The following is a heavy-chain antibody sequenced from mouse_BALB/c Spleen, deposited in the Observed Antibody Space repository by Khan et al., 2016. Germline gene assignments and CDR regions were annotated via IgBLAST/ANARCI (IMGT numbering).Heavy chain of an antibody. CDR3: ATGTWFAY. CDR1: GYTFTSYY. Sequence: QVQLKQSGPELVKPGAPVRISCKASGYTFTSYYIHWVKQRPGQGLEWIGWIYPGNVNTKYNEKFKGKATLTADKSSSTAYMQLSSLTSEDSAVYFCATGTWFAYWGQGTLVTVSA. CDR2: IYPGNVNT. D-gene: IGHD4-1*01. J-gene: IGHJ3*01. V-gene: IGHV1S56*01.